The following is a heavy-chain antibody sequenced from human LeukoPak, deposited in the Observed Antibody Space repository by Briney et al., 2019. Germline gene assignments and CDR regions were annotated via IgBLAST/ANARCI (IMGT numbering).Heavy chain of an antibody. J-gene: IGHJ3*02. D-gene: IGHD3-9*01. Sequence: PGGSLRLSCAASGFTFSSYEMNWVRQAPGKGLEWVSDISSSGSIIYYADSLKGRFTISRDNAKNSLYLQMNSLRAEDTAVYYCARDKEGGGSTDYYHDAFDIWGQGTMVTVSS. CDR1: GFTFSSYE. V-gene: IGHV3-48*03. CDR3: ARDKEGGGSTDYYHDAFDI. CDR2: ISSSGSII.